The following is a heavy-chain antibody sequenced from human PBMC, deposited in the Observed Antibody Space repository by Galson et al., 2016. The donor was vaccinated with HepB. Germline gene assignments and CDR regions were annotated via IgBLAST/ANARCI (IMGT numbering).Heavy chain of an antibody. Sequence: SETLSLTCAVSGGSISPHYWAWIRQPPGGALEWIGEINNRATTNIRPSLRGRATLSVDTSKNEFSLQLTSVTAADSALYYCARIPLFFREPLDVWGRGTLVTVSS. CDR1: GGSISPHY. CDR3: ARIPLFFREPLDV. V-gene: IGHV4-34*04. CDR2: INNRATT. J-gene: IGHJ4*02. D-gene: IGHD2-15*01.